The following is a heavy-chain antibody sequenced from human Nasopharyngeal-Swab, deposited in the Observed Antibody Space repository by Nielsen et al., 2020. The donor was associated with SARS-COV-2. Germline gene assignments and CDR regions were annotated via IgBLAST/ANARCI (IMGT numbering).Heavy chain of an antibody. CDR3: TTGRPGIAVAGTDY. CDR2: IKSKTDGGTT. D-gene: IGHD6-19*01. Sequence: VRQMPGKGLEWVGRIKSKTDGGTTDYAAPMKGRFTISRGDSKNTLYLQMNSLKTEDTAVYYCTTGRPGIAVAGTDYWGQGTLVTVSS. V-gene: IGHV3-15*01. J-gene: IGHJ4*02.